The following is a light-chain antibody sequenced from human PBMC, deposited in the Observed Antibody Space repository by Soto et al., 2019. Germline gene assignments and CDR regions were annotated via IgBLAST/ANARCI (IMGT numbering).Light chain of an antibody. CDR3: QQYNSYSPWT. Sequence: DIQMTQSPSTLSASVGDRVTITCRASQSISSWLAWYQQKPGKAPKLLIYKASMLESGVPSRLSGSGSETEFSPTISSLQPDDFATYYCQQYNSYSPWTFGQGTKVEIK. CDR1: QSISSW. J-gene: IGKJ1*01. CDR2: KAS. V-gene: IGKV1-5*03.